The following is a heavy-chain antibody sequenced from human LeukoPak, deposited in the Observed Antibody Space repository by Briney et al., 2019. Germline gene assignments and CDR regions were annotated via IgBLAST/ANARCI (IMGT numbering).Heavy chain of an antibody. Sequence: SVKVSCKASGGTFSSYAISWVRQAPGQGLEWMEGIIPIFGTANYAQKFQGRVTITADESTSTAYMELSSLRSEDTAVYYCARDVYGSGSYYNVAGEYWGQGTLVTVSS. V-gene: IGHV1-69*13. CDR3: ARDVYGSGSYYNVAGEY. D-gene: IGHD3-10*01. J-gene: IGHJ4*02. CDR1: GGTFSSYA. CDR2: IIPIFGTA.